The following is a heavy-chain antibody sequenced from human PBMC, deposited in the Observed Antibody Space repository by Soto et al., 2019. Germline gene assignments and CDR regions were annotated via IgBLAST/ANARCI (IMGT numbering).Heavy chain of an antibody. CDR1: GGSISSGGYY. J-gene: IGHJ6*02. V-gene: IGHV4-31*03. D-gene: IGHD5-18*01. CDR2: IYYSGST. CDR3: ARANSYGDYYYGMDV. Sequence: QVQLQESGPGLVKPSQTLSLTCTVSGGSISSGGYYWSWIRQHPGKGLEWIGYIYYSGSTYYNPSPKSRVTISGDTSKNQFSLKLSSVTAADTAVYYCARANSYGDYYYGMDVWGQGTTVTVSS.